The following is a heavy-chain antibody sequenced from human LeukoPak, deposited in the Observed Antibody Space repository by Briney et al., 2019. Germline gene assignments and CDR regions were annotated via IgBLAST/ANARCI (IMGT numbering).Heavy chain of an antibody. V-gene: IGHV3-48*03. CDR2: ISSSGSTI. Sequence: GWSLRLACAASGFTFSSYEMNWVRQAPGKGLEWVSYISSSGSTIYYADSVKGRFTISRDNAKNSLYLQMNSLRAEDTAVYYCARAGRDSSGYTLYYFDYWGQGTLVTVSS. CDR3: ARAGRDSSGYTLYYFDY. CDR1: GFTFSSYE. J-gene: IGHJ4*02. D-gene: IGHD3-22*01.